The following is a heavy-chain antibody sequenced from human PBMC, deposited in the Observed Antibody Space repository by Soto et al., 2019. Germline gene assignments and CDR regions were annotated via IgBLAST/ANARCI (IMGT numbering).Heavy chain of an antibody. CDR3: ANLNGVYYYYGMDV. Sequence: GGSLRLSCAASGFTFSSYAMSWVRQAPGKGLEWVSAISGSGGSTYYADSVKGRFTISRDNSKNTLYLQMNSLRAEDTAVYCCANLNGVYYYYGMDVWGQGTTVTVSS. CDR2: ISGSGGST. J-gene: IGHJ6*02. V-gene: IGHV3-23*01. CDR1: GFTFSSYA. D-gene: IGHD4-17*01.